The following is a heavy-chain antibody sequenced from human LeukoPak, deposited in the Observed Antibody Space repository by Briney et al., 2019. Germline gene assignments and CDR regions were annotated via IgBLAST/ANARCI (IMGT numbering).Heavy chain of an antibody. D-gene: IGHD5-18*01. CDR2: ISYDGSNK. CDR1: GFTFSSYG. Sequence: PGRSLRLSCAASGFTFSSYGMHWVRQAPGKGLEWVAVISYDGSNKYYADSVKGRFTISRDNSKNTLYLQMNSLRAEDTAVYYCARSQRGYSYGQGPFDYWGQGTLVTVSS. J-gene: IGHJ4*02. CDR3: ARSQRGYSYGQGPFDY. V-gene: IGHV3-30*03.